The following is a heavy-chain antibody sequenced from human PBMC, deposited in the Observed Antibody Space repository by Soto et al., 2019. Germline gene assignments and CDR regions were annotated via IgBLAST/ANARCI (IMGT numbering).Heavy chain of an antibody. CDR3: GRSFYCSSTSCLQAHFDY. V-gene: IGHV1-18*01. D-gene: IGHD2-2*01. CDR2: ISAYNGNT. Sequence: ASVKVSCKASGYTFTSYGISWVRQAPGQGLEWMGWISAYNGNTNYAQKLQGRVTMTTDTSTSTAYMELRSLRSDDTAVYYCGRSFYCSSTSCLQAHFDYWGQGTLVTVSS. J-gene: IGHJ4*02. CDR1: GYTFTSYG.